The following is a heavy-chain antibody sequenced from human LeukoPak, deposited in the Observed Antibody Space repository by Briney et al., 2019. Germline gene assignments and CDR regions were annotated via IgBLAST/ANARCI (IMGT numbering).Heavy chain of an antibody. CDR1: GDSISRNIYY. Sequence: SQTLSLTCTVSGDSISRNIYYWCWIRQSAGKGLEWIGRLNPSGTTSSNPSLKSRLTMSLDPSENKFSLKLSSVTPADTALYYCARGRPYGNYFDYWGQGSLVTVSS. V-gene: IGHV4-61*02. CDR2: LNPSGTT. D-gene: IGHD4-17*01. J-gene: IGHJ4*02. CDR3: ARGRPYGNYFDY.